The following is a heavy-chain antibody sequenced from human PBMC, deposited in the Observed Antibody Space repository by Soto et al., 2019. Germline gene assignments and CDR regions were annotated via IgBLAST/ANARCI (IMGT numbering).Heavy chain of an antibody. CDR1: GYTFTSYD. D-gene: IGHD4-17*01. CDR3: ARGWPTVTYLPPDY. V-gene: IGHV1-8*01. Sequence: SVKVSCEASGYTFTSYDINWVRQATGQGLEWMGWMNPNSGNTGYAQKFQGRVTMTRNTFISTAYMELSSLRSEDTAVYYCARGWPTVTYLPPDYWGQGTLVTVSS. J-gene: IGHJ4*02. CDR2: MNPNSGNT.